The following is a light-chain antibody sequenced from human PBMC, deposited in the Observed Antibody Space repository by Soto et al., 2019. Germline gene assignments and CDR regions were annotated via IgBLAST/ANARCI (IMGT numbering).Light chain of an antibody. CDR2: GAS. Sequence: EIVMTQSPATLSVSRGERATLSCRASQSVSSDLAWYQQKPGQAPRLLIYGASTRATGIPAWFSGSGSGTEFTLTISSLQSEDFAVYYCQQYNNWPPWTFGQGTKVEIK. CDR1: QSVSSD. J-gene: IGKJ1*01. V-gene: IGKV3-15*01. CDR3: QQYNNWPPWT.